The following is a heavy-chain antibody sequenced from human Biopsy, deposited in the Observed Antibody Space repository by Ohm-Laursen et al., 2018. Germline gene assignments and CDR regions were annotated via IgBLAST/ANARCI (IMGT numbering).Heavy chain of an antibody. J-gene: IGHJ6*02. CDR2: IYYSVMT. D-gene: IGHD4-11*01. Sequence: SETLSLTCSVSGDSVTKYYWSWIRQPPGKGLEWIGHIYYSVMTNYNPSLQSRVSISVDTSRNQVFLTLSSVTAADTAVYYWARDSGILNYGNFKYYHYYGMDVWGQGTKVTVFS. CDR1: GDSVTKYY. V-gene: IGHV4-59*02. CDR3: ARDSGILNYGNFKYYHYYGMDV.